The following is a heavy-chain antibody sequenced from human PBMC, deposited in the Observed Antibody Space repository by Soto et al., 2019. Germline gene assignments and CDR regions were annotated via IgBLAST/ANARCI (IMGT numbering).Heavy chain of an antibody. V-gene: IGHV3-30*18. Sequence: GGSLRLSSAASGFTCSSYGMHWVRQAPGKGLEWVAVISYDGSNKYYADSVKGRFTISRDNSKNTLYLQMNSLRAEDTAVYYCAKDRRGYSYGYPDYWGQGT. D-gene: IGHD5-18*01. CDR2: ISYDGSNK. CDR1: GFTCSSYG. CDR3: AKDRRGYSYGYPDY. J-gene: IGHJ4*02.